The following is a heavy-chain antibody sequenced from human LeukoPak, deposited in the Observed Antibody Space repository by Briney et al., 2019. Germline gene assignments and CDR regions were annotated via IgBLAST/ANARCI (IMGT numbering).Heavy chain of an antibody. Sequence: SETLSLTCTVSGGSISSSSYYWGWIRQPPGKGLEWIGYISYSGSTKYNTSLKSRVTISVDTSKNQFSLKLSSVTAADTAVYYCASSIAVAAEEPSPYYFDYWGQGTLVTVSS. CDR2: ISYSGST. J-gene: IGHJ4*02. CDR3: ASSIAVAAEEPSPYYFDY. V-gene: IGHV4-61*05. CDR1: GGSISSSSYY. D-gene: IGHD6-19*01.